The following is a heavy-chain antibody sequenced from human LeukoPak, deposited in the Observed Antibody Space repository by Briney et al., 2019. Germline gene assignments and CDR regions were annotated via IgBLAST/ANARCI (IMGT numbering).Heavy chain of an antibody. CDR2: INNDGRST. CDR3: ARDNEYCTGGTCRLDY. CDR1: GFTFSFYW. D-gene: IGHD2-15*01. J-gene: IGHJ4*02. V-gene: IGHV3-74*01. Sequence: GGSLRLSCASSGFTFSFYWMHWVRQAPGKGLVWVSRINNDGRSTSYAGSVRGRFTISRDNAKNTLYLQMNSLSAEDTAVYYCARDNEYCTGGTCRLDYWGQGALLTVSS.